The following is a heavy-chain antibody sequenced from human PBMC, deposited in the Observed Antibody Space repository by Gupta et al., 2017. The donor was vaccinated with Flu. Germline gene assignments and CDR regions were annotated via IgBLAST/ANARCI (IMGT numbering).Heavy chain of an antibody. Sequence: QVQLQQWGAGLLKPSETLSLTCAVYGGSFSGYYWSWIRQPPGKGLEWIGEINHSGSTNYNPSLKSRVTISVDTSKNQFSLKLSSVTAADTAVYYCARLVAVAGTQVDYWGQGTLVTVSS. CDR2: INHSGST. CDR3: ARLVAVAGTQVDY. CDR1: GGSFSGYY. V-gene: IGHV4-34*01. D-gene: IGHD6-19*01. J-gene: IGHJ4*02.